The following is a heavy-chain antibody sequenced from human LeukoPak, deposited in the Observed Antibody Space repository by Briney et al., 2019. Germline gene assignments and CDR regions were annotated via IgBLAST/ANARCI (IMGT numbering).Heavy chain of an antibody. CDR3: ARVSYYGSGSYLYYFDY. Sequence: PGGSLRLSCAASRFTFSDYYMSWIRQAPGKGLEWVSYISSGSTIYYADSVKGRFTISRGNAKNSLYLQMNSLRAEDTAVYCCARVSYYGSGSYLYYFDYWGQGTRVTVSS. V-gene: IGHV3-11*01. CDR2: ISSGSTI. J-gene: IGHJ4*02. CDR1: RFTFSDYY. D-gene: IGHD3-10*01.